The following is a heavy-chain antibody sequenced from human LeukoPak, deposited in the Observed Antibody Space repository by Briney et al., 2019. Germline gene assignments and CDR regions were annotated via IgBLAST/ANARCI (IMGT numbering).Heavy chain of an antibody. CDR1: GGSISSGRYF. CDR2: MYYTGGSGST. Sequence: SETLSLTCTVSGGSISSGRYFWGWIRQPPGKGLEWIGSMYYTGGSGSTYYTPSLKSRVTISVDTSKNQFSLKLSSVTAADTAVYYCARDKGGRWLQPYFDYWGQGTLVTVSS. D-gene: IGHD5-24*01. V-gene: IGHV4-39*07. J-gene: IGHJ4*02. CDR3: ARDKGGRWLQPYFDY.